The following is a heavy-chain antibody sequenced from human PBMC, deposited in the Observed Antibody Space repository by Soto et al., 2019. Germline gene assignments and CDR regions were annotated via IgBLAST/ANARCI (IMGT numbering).Heavy chain of an antibody. D-gene: IGHD6-19*01. J-gene: IGHJ5*02. CDR1: GYTFTSYG. CDR2: ISAYNGNT. CDR3: ARDEGIAVACTRFDP. V-gene: IGHV1-18*01. Sequence: QVQLVQSGAEVKKPGASEKVSCKASGYTFTSYGISWVRQAPGQGLEWMGWISAYNGNTNYAQKHQGRVTMTTDTSTSTAYMELTGLRSADTAVYYCARDEGIAVACTRFDPWGQGTLVTVSS.